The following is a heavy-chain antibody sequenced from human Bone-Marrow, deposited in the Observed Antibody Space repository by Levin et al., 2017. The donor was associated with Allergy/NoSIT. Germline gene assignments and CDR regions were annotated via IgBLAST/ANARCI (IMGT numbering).Heavy chain of an antibody. Sequence: GGSLRLSCAASGFTFSSYSMNWVRQAPGKGLEWVSSISSSSSYIYYADSVKGRFTISRDNAKNSLYLQMNSLRAEDTAVYYCARDAQYCSGGSCYFGGYFDYWGQGTLVTVSS. CDR2: ISSSSSYI. D-gene: IGHD2-15*01. J-gene: IGHJ4*02. V-gene: IGHV3-21*01. CDR1: GFTFSSYS. CDR3: ARDAQYCSGGSCYFGGYFDY.